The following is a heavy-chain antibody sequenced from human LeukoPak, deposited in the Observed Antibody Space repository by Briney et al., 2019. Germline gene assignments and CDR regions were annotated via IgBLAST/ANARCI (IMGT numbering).Heavy chain of an antibody. J-gene: IGHJ4*02. D-gene: IGHD6-19*01. CDR2: ISSSGSTI. V-gene: IGHV3-11*01. Sequence: PGGSLRLSCAASGFTFSDYYMSWIRQAPGKGLEWVSYISSSGSTIYYADSVKGRFTISRDNAKNSLYLRMNSLRAEDTAVYYCAKRLPYSSGWYYFDYWGQGTLVTVSP. CDR3: AKRLPYSSGWYYFDY. CDR1: GFTFSDYY.